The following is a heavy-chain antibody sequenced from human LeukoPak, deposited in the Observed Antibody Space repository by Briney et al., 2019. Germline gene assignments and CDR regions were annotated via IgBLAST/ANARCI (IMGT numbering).Heavy chain of an antibody. D-gene: IGHD6-13*01. Sequence: ASVKVSCKASGYTFTSYAMNWVRQAPGQGLEWMGWINTNTGNPTYAQGFTGRFVFSLDTSVSTAYLQISSLKAEDTAVYYCARELGGSGIAAALIWGQGTLVTVSS. J-gene: IGHJ4*02. CDR2: INTNTGNP. CDR3: ARELGGSGIAAALI. V-gene: IGHV7-4-1*02. CDR1: GYTFTSYA.